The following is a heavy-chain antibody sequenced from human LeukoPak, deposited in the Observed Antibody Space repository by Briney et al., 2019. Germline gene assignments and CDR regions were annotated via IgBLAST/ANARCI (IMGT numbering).Heavy chain of an antibody. CDR1: GFTFSSYA. CDR3: APTPTPGEPFDY. CDR2: ISGSGGST. J-gene: IGHJ4*02. V-gene: IGHV3-23*01. D-gene: IGHD4-17*01. Sequence: PGGSLRLSCAATGFTFSSYAMSWVRQAPGKGLEWVSAISGSGGSTYYADSVKGRFTISRDNSKNTLYLQMNSLRAEDTAVYYCAPTPTPGEPFDYWGQGTLVTVSS.